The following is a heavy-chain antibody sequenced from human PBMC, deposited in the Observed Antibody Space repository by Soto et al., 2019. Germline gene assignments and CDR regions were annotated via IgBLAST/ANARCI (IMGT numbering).Heavy chain of an antibody. Sequence: SETLSLTCTVSGGSISSYYWSWIRQPPGKGLEWIGYIYYSGSTNYNPSLKSRVTISVDTSKNQFSLKLSSVTAADTAVYYCARRHRDYGDYVGWFGPWGQGTLVTVSS. CDR3: ARRHRDYGDYVGWFGP. V-gene: IGHV4-59*01. CDR2: IYYSGST. J-gene: IGHJ5*02. D-gene: IGHD4-17*01. CDR1: GGSISSYY.